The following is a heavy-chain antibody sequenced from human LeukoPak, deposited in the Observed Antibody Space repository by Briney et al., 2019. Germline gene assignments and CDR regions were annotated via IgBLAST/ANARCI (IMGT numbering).Heavy chain of an antibody. Sequence: ASVTVYSKASGYTFPVYFMHCVRQAPGQGLEWMGWINPNSGGTNYAQKFQGRVTMTRDTSISTAYMELSRLRSDDTAVYYCASNSNYDYSNLYFDYLGQGSMVTLSS. CDR2: INPNSGGT. D-gene: IGHD4-11*01. CDR1: GYTFPVYF. CDR3: ASNSNYDYSNLYFDY. V-gene: IGHV1-2*02. J-gene: IGHJ4*02.